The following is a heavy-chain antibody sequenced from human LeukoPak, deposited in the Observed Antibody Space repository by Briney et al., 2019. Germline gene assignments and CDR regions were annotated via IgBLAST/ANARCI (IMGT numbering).Heavy chain of an antibody. CDR3: AKEIFSGLLYIDY. CDR1: GFTFSNFW. J-gene: IGHJ4*02. CDR2: IKQDETEK. Sequence: GGSLRLSCTASGFTFSNFWMGWVRQAPGKGLEWVANIKQDETEKFYLGSVKGRFTISRDNSKNTVCLQMNSLRVEDTAVYYCAKEIFSGLLYIDYWGQGTLVTVSS. V-gene: IGHV3-7*03. D-gene: IGHD5-12*01.